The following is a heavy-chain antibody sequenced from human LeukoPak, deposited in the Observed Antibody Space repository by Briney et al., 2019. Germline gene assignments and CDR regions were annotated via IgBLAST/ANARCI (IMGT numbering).Heavy chain of an antibody. CDR3: VRGGGYLPDY. V-gene: IGHV4-59*01. J-gene: IGHJ4*02. CDR1: GDSSGSYH. CDR2: IHSSGRT. D-gene: IGHD5-12*01. Sequence: SETLSLTCTVSGDSSGSYHWSWIRQPPGKTLEWIGYIHSSGRTNYNPSLKSRVTMSVDTSKNQFSLKLSSVTAADTAVYYCVRGGGYLPDYWGQGTLVTVSS.